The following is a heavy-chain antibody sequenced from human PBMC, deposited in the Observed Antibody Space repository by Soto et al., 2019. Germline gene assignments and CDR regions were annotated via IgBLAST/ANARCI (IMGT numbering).Heavy chain of an antibody. CDR3: ARELGFGELNY. CDR1: GFTFSSYA. Sequence: QVQLVESGGGVVQPGRSLRLSCAASGFTFSSYAMHWVRQAPGKGLEWVAVISYDGSNKYYADSVKGRFTISRDNSKNTLSLQMNSLRAEDTAVYYCARELGFGELNYWGQGTLVTVSS. CDR2: ISYDGSNK. V-gene: IGHV3-30-3*01. J-gene: IGHJ4*02. D-gene: IGHD3-10*01.